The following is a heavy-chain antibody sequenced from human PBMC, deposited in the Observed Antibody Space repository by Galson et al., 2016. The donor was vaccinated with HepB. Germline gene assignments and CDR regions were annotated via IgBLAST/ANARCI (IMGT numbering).Heavy chain of an antibody. D-gene: IGHD1-1*01. Sequence: SETLSLTCAVSGASISTAHWWSWVLQTPGKGLEWIGEVYHSGGTNYNPPLKSRVTMSVDKSKNQFLLNLTSVTAADTGVYYCARKGGTTGTTWGWIDTWGQGSLVTVSS. J-gene: IGHJ5*02. CDR1: GASISTAHW. CDR3: ARKGGTTGTTWGWIDT. CDR2: VYHSGGT. V-gene: IGHV4-4*02.